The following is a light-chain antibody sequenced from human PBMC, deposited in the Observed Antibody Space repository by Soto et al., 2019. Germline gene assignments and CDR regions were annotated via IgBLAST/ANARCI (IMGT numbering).Light chain of an antibody. CDR2: ANS. J-gene: IGLJ1*01. CDR3: QSYDISLDTYV. CDR1: SSNIGANYD. V-gene: IGLV1-40*01. Sequence: QSVLTQPPSVSGAPGQGVTVSCTGGSSNIGANYDVHWYQHVPGSAPRLLIYANSFRPSGVPDRFSASKSGTSASLAIPGLRAEDEVDYYCQSYDISLDTYVFGTGTKLAVL.